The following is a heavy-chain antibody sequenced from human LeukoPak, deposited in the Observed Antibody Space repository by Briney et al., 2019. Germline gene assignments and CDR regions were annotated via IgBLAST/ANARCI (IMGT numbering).Heavy chain of an antibody. CDR2: IYHSGST. CDR1: GGSISSYS. CDR3: ARVTQQLDYYFDY. Sequence: SSETLSLTCTVSGGSISSYSWSWIRQPPGKGLEWIGYIYHSGSTYYNPSLKSRVTISVDRSKNQFSLKLSSVTAADTAVYYCARVTQQLDYYFDYWGQGTLVTVSS. V-gene: IGHV4-59*12. D-gene: IGHD6-13*01. J-gene: IGHJ4*02.